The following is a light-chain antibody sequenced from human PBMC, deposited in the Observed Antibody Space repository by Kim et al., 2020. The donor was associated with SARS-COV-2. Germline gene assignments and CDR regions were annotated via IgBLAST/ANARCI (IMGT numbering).Light chain of an antibody. CDR2: QDS. V-gene: IGLV3-1*01. Sequence: VSPGQTASITCSGDKLGDKYACWYQQKPGQSPLLVIYQDSKRPSGIPERFSGSNSGNTATLTISGTQAMDEADYYCQAWDSSTLVFGGGTQLTVL. J-gene: IGLJ2*01. CDR1: KLGDKY. CDR3: QAWDSSTLV.